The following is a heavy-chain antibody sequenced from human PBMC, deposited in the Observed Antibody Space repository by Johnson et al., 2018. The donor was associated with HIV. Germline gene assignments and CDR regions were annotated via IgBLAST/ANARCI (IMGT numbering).Heavy chain of an antibody. CDR2: VNWSGGRT. V-gene: IGHV3-20*04. Sequence: VQLVESGGGVVRPGGSLRLSCAASGFTFDDYAMHWVRQAPGKGLEWVSGVNWSGGRTDYADAVKGRFTISRDNAKNSLYLQMNSLSAEDTAMYYCATGEEAFCGGDCYSGGFDIWGQGTMVTVSS. CDR1: GFTFDDYA. CDR3: ATGEEAFCGGDCYSGGFDI. J-gene: IGHJ3*02. D-gene: IGHD2-21*01.